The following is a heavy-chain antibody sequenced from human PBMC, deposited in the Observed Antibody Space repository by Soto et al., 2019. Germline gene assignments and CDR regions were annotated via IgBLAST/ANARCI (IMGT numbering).Heavy chain of an antibody. J-gene: IGHJ5*02. V-gene: IGHV1-69*13. CDR3: ARRSYSSGWYDLNWFDP. Sequence: SVKVSCKASGGTFSSYAISWVREAPGQGLEWMGGIIPIFGTANYAQKFQGRVTITADESTSTAYMELSSLRSEDTAVYYCARRSYSSGWYDLNWFDPWGQGTRVTVSS. CDR1: GGTFSSYA. D-gene: IGHD6-19*01. CDR2: IIPIFGTA.